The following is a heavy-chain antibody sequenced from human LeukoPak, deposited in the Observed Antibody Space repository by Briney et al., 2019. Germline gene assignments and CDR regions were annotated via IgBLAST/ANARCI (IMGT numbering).Heavy chain of an antibody. V-gene: IGHV4-59*01. Sequence: SETLSLTCTVSGGSISSYYWSWIRQPPGKGLEWIGYIYYSGSTNYNPSLKSRVTISVDTSKNQFSLKLSSVTAADAAVYYCAREGRAVDYWGQGTLVTVSS. CDR3: AREGRAVDY. J-gene: IGHJ4*02. CDR2: IYYSGST. CDR1: GGSISSYY.